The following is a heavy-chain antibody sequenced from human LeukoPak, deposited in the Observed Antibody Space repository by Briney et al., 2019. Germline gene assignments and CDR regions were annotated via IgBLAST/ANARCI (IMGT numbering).Heavy chain of an antibody. Sequence: GGSLRLSCAASGFTFSSYSMSWVRQAPGKGLEWVSYISSGSSTIYYADSVKGRFTISRDNAKNSLYLQMNSLRDEDTAVYYCARDNLTPYWYFDLWGRGTLVTVSS. CDR3: ARDNLTPYWYFDL. CDR1: GFTFSSYS. CDR2: ISSGSSTI. D-gene: IGHD4-23*01. V-gene: IGHV3-48*02. J-gene: IGHJ2*01.